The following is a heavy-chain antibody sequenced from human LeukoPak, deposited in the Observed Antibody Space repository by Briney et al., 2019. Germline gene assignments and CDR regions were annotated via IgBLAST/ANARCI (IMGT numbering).Heavy chain of an antibody. J-gene: IGHJ4*02. Sequence: ETLSLTCTVSGGSISSSSYYWGWIRQPPGKGLEWVANIKQDGSEKYYVDSVKGRFTISRDNAKNSLYLQLNSLRAEDTAVYYCAKLRFDYWGQGTLVTVSS. V-gene: IGHV3-7*03. CDR2: IKQDGSEK. D-gene: IGHD1-1*01. CDR1: GGSISSSSYY. CDR3: AKLRFDY.